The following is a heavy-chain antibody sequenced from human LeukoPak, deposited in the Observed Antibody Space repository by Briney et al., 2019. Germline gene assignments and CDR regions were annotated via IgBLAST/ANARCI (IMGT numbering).Heavy chain of an antibody. CDR3: ARHRARDGYNALAY. D-gene: IGHD5-24*01. CDR1: GGSISNYY. CDR2: MYNSVS. V-gene: IGHV4-59*08. J-gene: IGHJ4*02. Sequence: PSETLSLTCTVSGGSISNYYWSWIRQPPGKALEWIAYMYNSVSNYTPSLKSRVTISVDTSKNQFYTKLSSVTAADTAVYYCARHRARDGYNALAYWGQGTLVTVSS.